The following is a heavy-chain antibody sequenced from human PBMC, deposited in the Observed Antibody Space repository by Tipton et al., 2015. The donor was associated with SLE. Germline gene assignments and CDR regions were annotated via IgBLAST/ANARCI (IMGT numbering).Heavy chain of an antibody. J-gene: IGHJ3*02. V-gene: IGHV4-59*10. D-gene: IGHD6-19*01. CDR2: IYSSGST. CDR1: GGSISSYY. Sequence: TLSLTCSVSGGSISSYYWSWIRQPAGKGLEWIGRIYSSGSTNYNPSLKSRVTISLHTSKNQFSLRLSSVTAADTAVYYCARYHSGSECFDIWGQGTMVTVSS. CDR3: ARYHSGSECFDI.